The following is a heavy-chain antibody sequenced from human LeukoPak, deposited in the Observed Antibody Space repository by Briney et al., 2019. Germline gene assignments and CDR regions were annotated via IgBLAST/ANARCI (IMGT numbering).Heavy chain of an antibody. CDR1: GFTFRTAR. CDR3: TTDQAYYKGLGIRADF. D-gene: IGHD2-21*01. V-gene: IGHV3-15*01. J-gene: IGHJ4*02. CDR2: INSNTYVGTT. Sequence: GGSLRLSCAASGFTFRTARMSWVRQAPGKGLEWVAHINSNTYVGTTDYAAPMKGRFTISRDNSKNTLYFQMNSLKTEDTALYYCTTDQAYYKGLGIRADFWGQGTLVTVSS.